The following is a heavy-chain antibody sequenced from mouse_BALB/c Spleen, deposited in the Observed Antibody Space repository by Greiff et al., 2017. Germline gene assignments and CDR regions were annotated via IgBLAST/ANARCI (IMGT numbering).Heavy chain of an antibody. D-gene: IGHD3-1*01. CDR2: ISSGSSTI. CDR1: GFTFSSFG. Sequence: EVQRVESGGGLVQPGGSRKLSCAASGFTFSSFGMHWVRQAPEKGLEWVAYISSGSSTIYYADTVKGRFTISRDNPKNTLFLQMTSLRSEDTAMYYCARRATYAMDYWGQGTSVTVSS. CDR3: ARRATYAMDY. V-gene: IGHV5-17*02. J-gene: IGHJ4*01.